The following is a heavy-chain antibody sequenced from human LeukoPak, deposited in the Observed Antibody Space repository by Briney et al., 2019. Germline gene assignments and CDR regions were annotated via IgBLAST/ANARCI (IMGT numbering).Heavy chain of an antibody. D-gene: IGHD3-3*01. V-gene: IGHV1-8*01. J-gene: IGHJ4*02. CDR3: ARGGDFWSGSYFDY. Sequence: ASVKVSRKAPGYTFTSYDINWVRQATGQGLEWMGWMNPNSGNTGYAQKFQGRVTMTRNTSISTAYMELSSLRSEDTAVYYCARGGDFWSGSYFDYWGQGTLVTVSS. CDR1: GYTFTSYD. CDR2: MNPNSGNT.